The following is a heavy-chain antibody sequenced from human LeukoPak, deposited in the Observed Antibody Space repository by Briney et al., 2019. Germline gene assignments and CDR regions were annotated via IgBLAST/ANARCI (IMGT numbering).Heavy chain of an antibody. CDR3: ARSVVAAGIGAEYFQH. CDR1: RYTFTAYY. J-gene: IGHJ1*01. CDR2: INPNSFTT. V-gene: IGHV1-2*02. Sequence: ASVKVSCKASRYTFTAYYLHWVRQAPGQGPEWMGIINPNSFTTNYAQKLQGRITVTSDTSINTAYMELRRLRSEDTAVYCCARSVVAAGIGAEYFQHWGQGDLFTVSS. D-gene: IGHD6-13*01.